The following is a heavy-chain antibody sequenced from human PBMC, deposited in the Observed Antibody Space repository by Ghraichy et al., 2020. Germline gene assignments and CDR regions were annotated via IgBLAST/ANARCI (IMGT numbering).Heavy chain of an antibody. CDR3: ARGRGSGWYEGTNWFDP. CDR1: GFTFSSYW. Sequence: GGSLRLSCAASGFTFSSYWMSWVRQAPGKGLEWVANIKQDGSEKYYVDSVKGRFTISRDNAKNSLYLQMNSLRAEDTAVYYCARGRGSGWYEGTNWFDPWGQGTLVTVSS. CDR2: IKQDGSEK. V-gene: IGHV3-7*01. J-gene: IGHJ5*02. D-gene: IGHD6-19*01.